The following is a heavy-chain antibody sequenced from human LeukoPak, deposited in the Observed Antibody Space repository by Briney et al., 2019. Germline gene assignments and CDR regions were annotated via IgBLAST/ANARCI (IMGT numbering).Heavy chain of an antibody. CDR3: ARIRKTYYYGSGSYFDY. Sequence: SETLSLTCAVCGGSFSGYYWSWIRQPPGKGLEWIGEINHSGSTNYNPSLKSRVTISVDTSKNQFSLKLSSVTAADTAVYYCARIRKTYYYGSGSYFDYWGQGTLVTVSS. CDR2: INHSGST. V-gene: IGHV4-34*01. J-gene: IGHJ4*02. CDR1: GGSFSGYY. D-gene: IGHD3-10*01.